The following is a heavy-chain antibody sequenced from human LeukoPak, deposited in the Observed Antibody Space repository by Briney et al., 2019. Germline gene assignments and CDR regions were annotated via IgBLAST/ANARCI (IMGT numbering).Heavy chain of an antibody. CDR3: ARRLTQYDCFDP. Sequence: SQTLSLTCAISGDSVSSNSVTWNWIRQSPSRGLEWLGRTYYRSTWYNDYAVSVRGRITVNPDTSKNQFSLHLNSVTPEDTTVYYCARRLTQYDCFDPWGQGILVTVSS. CDR2: TYYRSTWYN. V-gene: IGHV6-1*01. CDR1: GDSVSSNSVT. J-gene: IGHJ5*02. D-gene: IGHD2-2*01.